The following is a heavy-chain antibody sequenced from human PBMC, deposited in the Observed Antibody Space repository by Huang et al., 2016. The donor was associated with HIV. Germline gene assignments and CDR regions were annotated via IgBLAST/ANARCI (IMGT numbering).Heavy chain of an antibody. Sequence: SNYDFNWVRQASGQGLEWMGWMNPKSGNTGYAQKCQGRVTITRNPSISTAYMGLRSLRSEDTAVYYCARARGYLYDSTGYYSRYYFDSWGQGTLVTVSS. CDR1: SNYD. J-gene: IGHJ4*02. V-gene: IGHV1-8*03. CDR2: MNPKSGNT. D-gene: IGHD3-22*01. CDR3: ARARGYLYDSTGYYSRYYFDS.